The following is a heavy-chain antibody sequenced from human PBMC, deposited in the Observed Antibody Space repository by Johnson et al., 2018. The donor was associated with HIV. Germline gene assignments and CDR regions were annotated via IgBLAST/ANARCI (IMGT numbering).Heavy chain of an antibody. V-gene: IGHV3-30*04. CDR1: GFTFNSYA. CDR3: AKDGRDDLRAFDI. Sequence: QVQLVESGGGVVQPGRSLRLSCVASGFTFNSYAMHWVRQAPGKGLEWVAIISYDGTNKYYADSVKGRFTVSRDNSKNTLYLQMNGLGPEDTAVYYCAKDGRDDLRAFDIWGQGTMVTVSS. J-gene: IGHJ3*02. D-gene: IGHD5-24*01. CDR2: ISYDGTNK.